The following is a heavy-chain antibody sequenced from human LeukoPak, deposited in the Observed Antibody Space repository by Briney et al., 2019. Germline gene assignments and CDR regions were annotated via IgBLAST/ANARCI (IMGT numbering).Heavy chain of an antibody. CDR2: FSAYNVRP. Sequence: ASVKVSCKTSGYTFTNYGISWVRRAPGQGLEWLGWFSAYNVRPHYAQKFQGRVTMTTDTSTTTAYMELRSLRSDDTAVYYCARVRDQLLAEMGYWGQGTLVTVSS. V-gene: IGHV1-18*01. D-gene: IGHD2-2*01. CDR1: GYTFTNYG. CDR3: ARVRDQLLAEMGY. J-gene: IGHJ4*02.